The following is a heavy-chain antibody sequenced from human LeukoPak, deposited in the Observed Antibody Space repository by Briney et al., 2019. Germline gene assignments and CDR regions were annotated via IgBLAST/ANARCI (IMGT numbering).Heavy chain of an antibody. D-gene: IGHD4/OR15-4a*01. CDR1: GFTFNSYP. CDR2: ISRNGGST. V-gene: IGHV3-64D*06. J-gene: IGHJ3*02. Sequence: GGSLRLSCSASGFTFNSYPVHWVRQAPGKGLEYVSGISRNGGSTYYADSVKGRFTISRDNSKNTLYLQMSSLRAEDTAVYYCVKESGFMVAPNSTFDIWGQGTMVTVSS. CDR3: VKESGFMVAPNSTFDI.